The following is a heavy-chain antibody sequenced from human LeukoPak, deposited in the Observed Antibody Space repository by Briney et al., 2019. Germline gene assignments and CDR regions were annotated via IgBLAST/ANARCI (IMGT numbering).Heavy chain of an antibody. CDR3: AKRRRDGYNYKRGYFDY. CDR2: IYYSGRI. D-gene: IGHD5-24*01. Sequence: PSETLSLTCTVSGGSISSSSYYWGWIRQPPGKGLEWIGSIYYSGRIYYNPSLKSRVTISVDTSKNQSSLKLSSVTAADTAVYYCAKRRRDGYNYKRGYFDYWGQGTLVTVSS. V-gene: IGHV4-39*01. J-gene: IGHJ4*02. CDR1: GGSISSSSYY.